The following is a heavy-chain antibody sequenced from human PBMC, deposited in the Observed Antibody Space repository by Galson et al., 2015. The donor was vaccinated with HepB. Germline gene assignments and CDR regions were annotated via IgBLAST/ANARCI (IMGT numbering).Heavy chain of an antibody. CDR2: ISGSGGST. D-gene: IGHD1-26*01. CDR1: GFTFSSYA. CDR3: ARRRGSNSFDY. V-gene: IGHV3-23*01. J-gene: IGHJ4*02. Sequence: SLRLSCAASGFTFSSYAMSWVRQAPGKGLEWVSAISGSGGSTYYADSVEGRFTLSRDNAKNSLYLQMNSLRAEDTAVYYFARRRGSNSFDYWGQGTLVTVSS.